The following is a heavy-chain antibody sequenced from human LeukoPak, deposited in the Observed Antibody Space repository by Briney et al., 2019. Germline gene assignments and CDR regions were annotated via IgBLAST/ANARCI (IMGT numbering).Heavy chain of an antibody. CDR2: INPNSGGT. J-gene: IGHJ4*02. V-gene: IGHV1-2*06. CDR1: GYTFTGYY. Sequence: GASVKVSCKASGYTFTGYYMHWARQAPGQGLEWMGRINPNSGGTNYAQKFQGRVTMTRDTSISTAYMELSRLRSDDTAVYYCARRGVVVAATSVYYFDYWGQGTLVTVSS. D-gene: IGHD2-15*01. CDR3: ARRGVVVAATSVYYFDY.